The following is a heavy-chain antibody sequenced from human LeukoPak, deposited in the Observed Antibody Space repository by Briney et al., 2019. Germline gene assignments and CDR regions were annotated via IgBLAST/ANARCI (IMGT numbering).Heavy chain of an antibody. Sequence: ASVKVSCKASGYTFTSYAMHWVRQAPGQRLEWMGWINAGNGNTKYSQEFQGRVTITRDTSASTAYMELSSLRSEDMAVYYCATQCEPNSSSHDAFDIWGQGTMVTVSS. CDR3: ATQCEPNSSSHDAFDI. CDR2: INAGNGNT. J-gene: IGHJ3*02. D-gene: IGHD6-13*01. V-gene: IGHV1-3*03. CDR1: GYTFTSYA.